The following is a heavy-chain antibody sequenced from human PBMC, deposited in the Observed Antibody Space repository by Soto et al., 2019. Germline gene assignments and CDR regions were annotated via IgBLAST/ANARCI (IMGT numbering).Heavy chain of an antibody. CDR2: MNPINGAT. CDR1: GYDFTAYD. V-gene: IGHV1-8*02. J-gene: IGHJ6*01. D-gene: IGHD6-13*01. CDR3: GRGPSPRAPAGGTPYYYAMEV. Sequence: ASVKVSCKASGYDFTAYDINWVRQASGQGLEWMGWMNPINGATGTVRRFQGRVSLSRNTATGTAYLELTSLRSDDTAVYYCGRGPSPRAPAGGTPYYYAMEVWGQGPMVSVSS.